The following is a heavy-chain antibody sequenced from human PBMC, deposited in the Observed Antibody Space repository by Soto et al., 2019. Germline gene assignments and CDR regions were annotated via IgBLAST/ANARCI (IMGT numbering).Heavy chain of an antibody. D-gene: IGHD6-13*01. CDR1: GFTFSSYS. Sequence: GGSLRLSCAASGFTFSSYSMNWVRQAPGKGLEWVSYISSSSSTIYYADSVKGRFTISRDNAKNSLYLQMNSLRDEDTAVYYCASGGSSSWFWDAFDIWGQGTMVTVSS. CDR3: ASGGSSSWFWDAFDI. CDR2: ISSSSSTI. V-gene: IGHV3-48*02. J-gene: IGHJ3*02.